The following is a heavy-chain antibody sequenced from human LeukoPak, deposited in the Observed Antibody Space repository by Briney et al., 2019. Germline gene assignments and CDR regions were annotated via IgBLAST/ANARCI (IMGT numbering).Heavy chain of an antibody. V-gene: IGHV3-30*02. CDR1: GFTFSSYG. Sequence: TGGSLRLPCAASGFTFSSYGMHWVRQAPGKGLEWVAFIRYDGSNKYYADSVKGRFTISRDNSKNTLYLQMNSLRAEDTAVYYCAKADTITIYYYYYYMDVWGKGTTVTVSS. CDR3: AKADTITIYYYYYYMDV. CDR2: IRYDGSNK. J-gene: IGHJ6*03. D-gene: IGHD5-12*01.